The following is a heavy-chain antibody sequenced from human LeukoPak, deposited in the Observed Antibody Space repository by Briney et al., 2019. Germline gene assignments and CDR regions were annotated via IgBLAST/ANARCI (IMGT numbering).Heavy chain of an antibody. CDR3: ARGPQYVAAAGTLGY. CDR2: IIPILGIA. D-gene: IGHD6-13*01. CDR1: GYTFTSYA. Sequence: GASVKVSCKASGYTFTSYAMHWVRQAPGQGLEWMGRIIPILGIANYAQKFQGRVTITADKSTSTAYMELSSLRSEDTAVYYCARGPQYVAAAGTLGYWGQGTLVTVSS. J-gene: IGHJ4*02. V-gene: IGHV1-69*04.